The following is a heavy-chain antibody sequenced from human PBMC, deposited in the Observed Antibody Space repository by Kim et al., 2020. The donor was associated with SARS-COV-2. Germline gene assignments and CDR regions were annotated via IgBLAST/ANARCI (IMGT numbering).Heavy chain of an antibody. V-gene: IGHV4-59*01. CDR2: IYYSGST. J-gene: IGHJ2*01. CDR3: ARDHREWLQYTANWYFDL. Sequence: SDTLSLTCTVSGCSISSYYWSWIRQPPGKGLEWIGYIYYSGSTNYNPSLKSRVTISVDTSKNQFSLKLSSVTAADTAVYYCARDHREWLQYTANWYFDLWGRGTLVTVSS. CDR1: GCSISSYY. D-gene: IGHD3-3*01.